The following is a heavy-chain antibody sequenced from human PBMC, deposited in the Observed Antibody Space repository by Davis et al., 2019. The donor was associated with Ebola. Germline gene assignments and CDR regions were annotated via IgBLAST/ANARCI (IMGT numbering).Heavy chain of an antibody. CDR2: ISAHNGNT. D-gene: IGHD6-6*01. V-gene: IGHV1-18*01. J-gene: IGHJ4*02. Sequence: AASVKVSCKASGYSFTSSGINWVRQAPGQGLEWMGWISAHNGNTKYAQKLQGRVTMTTDTSTSTAYMELRSLRSDDTAVYYCARDLRRQLVRLPLDYWGQGTLVTVSS. CDR1: GYSFTSSG. CDR3: ARDLRRQLVRLPLDY.